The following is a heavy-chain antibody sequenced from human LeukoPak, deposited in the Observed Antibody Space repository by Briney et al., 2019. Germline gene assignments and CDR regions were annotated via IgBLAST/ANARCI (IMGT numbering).Heavy chain of an antibody. D-gene: IGHD1-26*01. Sequence: PSETLSLTCAVYGGSFSGYYWSWIRQPPGKGLEWIGEINHSGSTNYNPSLKSRVNISVDTSKNQFSLKLSSVTAADTAVYYCARDSRIGRGNYWGQGTLVTVSS. V-gene: IGHV4-34*01. CDR2: INHSGST. CDR3: ARDSRIGRGNY. J-gene: IGHJ4*02. CDR1: GGSFSGYY.